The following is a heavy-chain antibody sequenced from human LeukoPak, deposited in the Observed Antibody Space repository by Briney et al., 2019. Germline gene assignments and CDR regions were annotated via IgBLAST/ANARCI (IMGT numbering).Heavy chain of an antibody. Sequence: GASVKVSCRASGYTFTTYGISWVRQAPGQGLEWMGWISAYNGNTNYAQKYQRRVTMTTDTSTSTAYMDLRSLRSDDTAVYYCARLLNYYDSSGYYQYYFDYWGQGTLVTVSS. D-gene: IGHD3-22*01. CDR2: ISAYNGNT. J-gene: IGHJ4*02. CDR1: GYTFTTYG. V-gene: IGHV1-18*01. CDR3: ARLLNYYDSSGYYQYYFDY.